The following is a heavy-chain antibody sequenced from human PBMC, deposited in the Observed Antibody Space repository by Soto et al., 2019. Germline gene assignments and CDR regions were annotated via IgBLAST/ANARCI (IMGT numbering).Heavy chain of an antibody. CDR3: ARQPRGPGYGERGLYFDY. CDR1: GGSTNTRSDY. D-gene: IGHD3-16*01. V-gene: IGHV4-39*01. J-gene: IGHJ4*02. Sequence: SETLSLTCTVSGGSTNTRSDYWGWIRQPPGKGLEWIGSVYYSGSTYDNPSLQSRVTISVDTSRNQFSLKLMSVTAADTAVYFCARQPRGPGYGERGLYFDYWGQGTLVTVSS. CDR2: VYYSGST.